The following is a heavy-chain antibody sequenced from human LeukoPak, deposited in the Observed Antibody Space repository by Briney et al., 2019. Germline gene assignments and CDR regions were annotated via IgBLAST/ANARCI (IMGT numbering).Heavy chain of an antibody. J-gene: IGHJ4*02. D-gene: IGHD3-9*01. CDR1: AGSISNYY. Sequence: SETLSLTCTVSAGSISNYYWSWIRQPPGKGLEWIGYIYYSGTTNYNPSLKSRVTISVDTSKNQFSLKLSSVTAADTAVYYCAGHLYYDISTGYFDYWGRGTLVTVSS. CDR3: AGHLYYDISTGYFDY. V-gene: IGHV4-59*08. CDR2: IYYSGTT.